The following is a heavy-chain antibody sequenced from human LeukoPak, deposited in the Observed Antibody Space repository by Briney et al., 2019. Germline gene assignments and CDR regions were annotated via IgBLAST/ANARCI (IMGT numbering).Heavy chain of an antibody. D-gene: IGHD3-10*01. Sequence: SETLSLTCTVSGGSISSSGYYWGWIRQPPGKGLEGIGSTYYSGRTYYNPSLKSRVTMSVDTSRNQFSLKLSSVTAADTAVYYCARHEIRIYYGSGTLNWFDPWGQGTLVTVSS. CDR3: ARHEIRIYYGSGTLNWFDP. CDR2: TYYSGRT. V-gene: IGHV4-39*01. J-gene: IGHJ5*02. CDR1: GGSISSSGYY.